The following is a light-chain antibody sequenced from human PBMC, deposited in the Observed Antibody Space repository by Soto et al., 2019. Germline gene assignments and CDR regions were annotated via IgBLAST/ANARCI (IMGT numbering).Light chain of an antibody. J-gene: IGKJ4*01. CDR3: QQYDDWLRLT. CDR2: GAS. Sequence: EIVLTQSPATLSLSPGERATLSCRASPSVTNFLAWYQQKPGQAPRLLIFGASYRATGIPARFSGSGSGTEFNLTISSLQSEDFAVYFCQQYDDWLRLTFGGGTKV. V-gene: IGKV3D-15*01. CDR1: PSVTNF.